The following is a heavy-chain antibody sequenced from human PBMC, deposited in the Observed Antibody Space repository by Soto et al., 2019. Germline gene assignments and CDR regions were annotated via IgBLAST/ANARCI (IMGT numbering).Heavy chain of an antibody. CDR2: IHSDGSST. V-gene: IGHV3-74*01. CDR1: GFTFSYYW. J-gene: IGHJ3*01. Sequence: GGSLRLSCAASGFTFSYYWMHWVRQAPGKGLVWVSRIHSDGSSTTYADFVKGRFIISRDNARNTVDLQMNSVRVEDTAVYYCARGDSGAFDLWGQGTVVTVSS. CDR3: ARGDSGAFDL. D-gene: IGHD1-26*01.